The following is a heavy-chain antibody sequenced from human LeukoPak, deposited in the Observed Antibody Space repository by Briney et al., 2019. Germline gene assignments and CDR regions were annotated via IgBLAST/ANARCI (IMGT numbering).Heavy chain of an antibody. J-gene: IGHJ5*02. CDR2: IYYSGST. CDR1: GGSVSSGSYY. D-gene: IGHD4-23*01. Sequence: PSETLSLTCTVSGGSVSSGSYYWSWIRQPPGKGLEWIGYIYYSGSTYYNPSLKSRVTISVDTSKNQFSLKLSSVTAADTAVYYCARSERRGYGGGFWFDPWGQGTLVTVSS. CDR3: ARSERRGYGGGFWFDP. V-gene: IGHV4-61*01.